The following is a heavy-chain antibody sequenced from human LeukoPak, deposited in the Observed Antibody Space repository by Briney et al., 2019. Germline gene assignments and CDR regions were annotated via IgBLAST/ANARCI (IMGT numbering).Heavy chain of an antibody. CDR1: GGSISSYY. J-gene: IGHJ4*02. CDR3: ASPGPDSSSWMYYFDY. Sequence: PSETLSLTCTVSGGSISSYYWSWIRQPPGKGLEWIGYIYYSGSTYYNPSLKSRVTISVDTSKNQFSLKLSSVTAADTAVYYCASPGPDSSSWMYYFDYWGQGTLVTVSS. CDR2: IYYSGST. V-gene: IGHV4-59*04. D-gene: IGHD6-13*01.